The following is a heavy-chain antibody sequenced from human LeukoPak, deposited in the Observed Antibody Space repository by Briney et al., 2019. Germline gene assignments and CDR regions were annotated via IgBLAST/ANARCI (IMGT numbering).Heavy chain of an antibody. CDR3: ARGYDSSGYPRRLVGGVTQFDP. D-gene: IGHD3-22*01. J-gene: IGHJ5*02. CDR1: AGTFSSYS. V-gene: IGHV1-69*13. CDR2: IIPIFGTA. Sequence: EPSVKVSCQASAGTFSSYSISWVRQAPGQGLEWMGGIIPIFGTANYAQKYQVRVAITSDESTSTAYVELSSLRSEDTAVYYCARGYDSSGYPRRLVGGVTQFDPWGQGTLGTVSS.